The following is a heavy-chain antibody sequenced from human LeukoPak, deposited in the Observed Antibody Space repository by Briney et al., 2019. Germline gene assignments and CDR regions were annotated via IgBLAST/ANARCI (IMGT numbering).Heavy chain of an antibody. V-gene: IGHV3-7*01. Sequence: ETLSLTCAVYGGSFSGYYWSWIRQPPGKGLEWVANIKPDGSQKNHVDSVKGRFTISRDNAKNAVYLQMNSLRAEDTAVYYCARDSQEILGVMINYYGFDVWGHGTTVTVSS. D-gene: IGHD3-3*01. CDR1: GGSFSGYY. CDR2: IKPDGSQK. J-gene: IGHJ6*02. CDR3: ARDSQEILGVMINYYGFDV.